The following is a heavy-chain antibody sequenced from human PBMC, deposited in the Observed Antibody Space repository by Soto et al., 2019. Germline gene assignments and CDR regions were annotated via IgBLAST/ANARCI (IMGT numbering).Heavy chain of an antibody. Sequence: QVQLVQSGAEVKKPGASVKVSCKASGYTFTSYGISWVRQAPGQGLEWMGWISAYNGNTNYAQKLQGRVTMTTDTSTSTAYMELRSLRSEDTAVYYCARVYCSGGSCYLGFGWYYYYMDVWGKGTTVTVSS. J-gene: IGHJ6*03. CDR1: GYTFTSYG. CDR2: ISAYNGNT. D-gene: IGHD2-15*01. V-gene: IGHV1-18*01. CDR3: ARVYCSGGSCYLGFGWYYYYMDV.